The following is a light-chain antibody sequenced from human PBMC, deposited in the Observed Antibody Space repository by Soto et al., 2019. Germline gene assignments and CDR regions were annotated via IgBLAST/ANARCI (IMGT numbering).Light chain of an antibody. J-gene: IGKJ4*01. CDR3: QQRANWPLT. CDR1: QSLSSF. V-gene: IGKV3-11*01. CDR2: DTS. Sequence: EIVLTQSPATLSLSPGERATLFCRASQSLSSFLAWFQQKPGQAPRLLIYDTSNRATGIPARFSGSGSGTDFTLTSSSLEPEYFAVYFCQQRANWPLTFGGGTKVEIK.